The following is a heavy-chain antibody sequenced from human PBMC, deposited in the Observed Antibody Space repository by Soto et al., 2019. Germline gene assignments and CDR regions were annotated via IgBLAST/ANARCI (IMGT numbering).Heavy chain of an antibody. CDR1: GGSISRYY. Sequence: SETLSLTCTVSGGSISRYYWTWIRQPPGKGLEWIGYIYYSGSSNYNASLKSRLTMSVDTSKNQFSLKLSSVTAADTAVYYCAKGLGYFXSWGQGVLVXVSS. CDR3: AKGLGYFXS. J-gene: IGHJ4*02. D-gene: IGHD1-26*01. CDR2: IYYSGSS. V-gene: IGHV4-59*01.